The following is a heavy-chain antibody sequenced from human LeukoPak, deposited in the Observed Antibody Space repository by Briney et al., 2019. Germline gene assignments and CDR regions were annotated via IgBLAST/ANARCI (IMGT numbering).Heavy chain of an antibody. J-gene: IGHJ1*01. CDR2: ISGSGVTT. CDR1: GFTFSSYA. Sequence: GGSLRLSCVASGFTFSSYAMSWVRQAPGEGLEWVSAISGSGVTTHYAGSVKGRFSISRDNSKNTLCLQMNSLRAEDTAVYYCAKKVVVGATSPYSDFQDWGQGTLVTVSS. D-gene: IGHD1-26*01. CDR3: AKKVVVGATSPYSDFQD. V-gene: IGHV3-23*01.